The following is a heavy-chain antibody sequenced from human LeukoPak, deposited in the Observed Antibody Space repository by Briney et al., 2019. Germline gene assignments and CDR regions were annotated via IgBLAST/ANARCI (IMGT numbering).Heavy chain of an antibody. CDR2: IRYDGNNK. J-gene: IGHJ4*02. V-gene: IGHV3-30*02. Sequence: GGSLRLSCAASGFPFSDYVMHWVRQAPGKGLEWVAVIRYDGNNKYYADSVKGRFTISRDNSKNMLYLQMNSLGTEDTAAYYCAKDRWGAVASSDYWGQGTLVTVSS. CDR3: AKDRWGAVASSDY. D-gene: IGHD6-19*01. CDR1: GFPFSDYV.